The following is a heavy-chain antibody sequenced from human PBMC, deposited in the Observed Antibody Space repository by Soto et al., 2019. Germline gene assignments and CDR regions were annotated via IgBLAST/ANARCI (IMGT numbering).Heavy chain of an antibody. J-gene: IGHJ4*02. CDR2: VYYRGRS. Sequence: ASETLSLTCTVSGGSVSNSNYYWGWIRQSPGKGLEWIGSVYYRGRSYSKSSVKSRVTISVDTSKNQFSLNLNSVTASDTAVYYCVSQRTSVLTQAYFDYWGPGALVTVSS. D-gene: IGHD2-8*01. CDR1: GGSVSNSNYY. V-gene: IGHV4-39*01. CDR3: VSQRTSVLTQAYFDY.